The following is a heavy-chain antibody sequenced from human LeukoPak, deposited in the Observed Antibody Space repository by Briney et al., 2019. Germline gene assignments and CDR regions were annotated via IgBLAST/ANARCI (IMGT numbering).Heavy chain of an antibody. CDR2: IYYSGST. J-gene: IGHJ4*01. CDR1: GGSISSYY. D-gene: IGHD3-9*01. CDR3: ARADYDILTGYYLFDY. Sequence: SETLSLTCTVSGGSISSYYWSWIRQPPGKGLEWIGYIYYSGSTNYNPSLKGRVTISVDTSKNQFSLKLSSVTAADTAVYYCARADYDILTGYYLFDYWGQGTLVTVSS. V-gene: IGHV4-59*01.